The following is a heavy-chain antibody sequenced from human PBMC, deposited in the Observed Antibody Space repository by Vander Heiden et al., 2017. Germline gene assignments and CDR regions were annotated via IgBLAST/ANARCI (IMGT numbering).Heavy chain of an antibody. V-gene: IGHV3-74*01. CDR1: GFTFSSYW. Sequence: EVQLVESGGGLVQPGGSLRLSRAASGFTFSSYWMPWVRQAPGKGLVWVSRINSDGSSTTYADSVKGRFTISRDNAKNTLYLQMNSLRAEDTAVYYCARADYDILTGPDYWGQGTLVTVSS. J-gene: IGHJ4*02. D-gene: IGHD3-9*01. CDR2: INSDGSST. CDR3: ARADYDILTGPDY.